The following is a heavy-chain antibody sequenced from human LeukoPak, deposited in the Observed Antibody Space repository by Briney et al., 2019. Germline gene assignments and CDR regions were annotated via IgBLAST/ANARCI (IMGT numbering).Heavy chain of an antibody. CDR3: ARFRGVSSYYYYYMDV. Sequence: GGSLRLSCAASGFTFSSYSMNWVRQAPGKGLEWVSSISSSSSYIHYADSVKGRFTISRDNAKNSLYLQMNSLRAEDTAVYYCARFRGVSSYYYYYMDVWGKGTTVTISS. D-gene: IGHD3-10*01. CDR1: GFTFSSYS. J-gene: IGHJ6*03. CDR2: ISSSSSYI. V-gene: IGHV3-21*01.